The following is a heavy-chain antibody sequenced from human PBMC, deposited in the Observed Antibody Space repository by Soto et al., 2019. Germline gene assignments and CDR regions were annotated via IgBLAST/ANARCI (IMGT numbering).Heavy chain of an antibody. D-gene: IGHD3-10*01. V-gene: IGHV4-39*02. CDR1: GGSISSASHH. J-gene: IGHJ4*02. Sequence: PSETLSLTCTVSGGSISSASHHWGWIRQPPGKGLERIGSIYYTGTTYYNPSLKSRLTISVDTSRDQFSLKLSSVTAADTAVYYCAREYYSSPDSWGQGTLVTVSS. CDR3: AREYYSSPDS. CDR2: IYYTGTT.